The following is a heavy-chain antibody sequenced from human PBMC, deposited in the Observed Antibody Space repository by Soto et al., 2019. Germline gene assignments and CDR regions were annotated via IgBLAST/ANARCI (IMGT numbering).Heavy chain of an antibody. Sequence: SVKVSCKASGGTFSSYTISWVRQAPGQGLEWMGRIIPILGIANYAQKFQGRVTITADKSTSTAYMELSSLRSEDTAVYYCARGIVVVPAAMSPLDVWGKGTTVTVSS. D-gene: IGHD2-2*01. CDR3: ARGIVVVPAAMSPLDV. V-gene: IGHV1-69*02. J-gene: IGHJ6*04. CDR2: IIPILGIA. CDR1: GGTFSSYT.